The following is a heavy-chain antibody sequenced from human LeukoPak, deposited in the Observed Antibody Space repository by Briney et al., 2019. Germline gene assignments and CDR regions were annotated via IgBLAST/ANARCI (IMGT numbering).Heavy chain of an antibody. CDR3: AKDRPLNYDSSTSMIDY. D-gene: IGHD3-22*01. Sequence: GGCLRLSCAASGFTFSSYAMSWVRPTPGKGLEWVSTISAGGSDTYYAASVKGRFTISRDNSRNTLFLQMNSLRAEDTAEYYCAKDRPLNYDSSTSMIDYWGQGTLVTVSS. V-gene: IGHV3-23*01. CDR1: GFTFSSYA. CDR2: ISAGGSDT. J-gene: IGHJ4*02.